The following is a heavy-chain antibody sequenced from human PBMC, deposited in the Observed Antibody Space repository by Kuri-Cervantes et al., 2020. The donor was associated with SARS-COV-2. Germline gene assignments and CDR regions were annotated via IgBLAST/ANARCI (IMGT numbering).Heavy chain of an antibody. V-gene: IGHV1-2*02. CDR2: INPNSGGT. CDR3: TRDGGIAARSDY. J-gene: IGHJ4*02. Sequence: ASVKVSCKASGYTFTGYYIHWVRQAPGQGLEWMGWINPNSGGTNYAQKFQGRVTVTSDTSISTAYMELSGLRSDDTAVYYCTRDGGIAARSDYWGQGTLVTAPQ. D-gene: IGHD6-6*01. CDR1: GYTFTGYY.